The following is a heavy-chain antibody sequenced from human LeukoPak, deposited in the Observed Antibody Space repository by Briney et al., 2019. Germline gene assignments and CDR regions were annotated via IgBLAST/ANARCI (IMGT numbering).Heavy chain of an antibody. V-gene: IGHV4-4*02. D-gene: IGHD6-13*01. CDR1: GGSIIGRNW. J-gene: IGHJ4*02. CDR3: ARELPSIATAGPFDY. CDR2: IYHSGTT. Sequence: SETLSLTCAVSGGSIIGRNWWSWVRQPPGNGLEWIGEIYHSGTTNYNPSLNSRVTISVDKSKNHFSLKLSSVTAADTAVYYCARELPSIATAGPFDYWGQGTLVTVSS.